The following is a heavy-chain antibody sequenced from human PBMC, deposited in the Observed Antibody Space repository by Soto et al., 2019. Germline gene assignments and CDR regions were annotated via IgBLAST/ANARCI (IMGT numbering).Heavy chain of an antibody. D-gene: IGHD1-26*01. J-gene: IGHJ4*02. V-gene: IGHV3-30*03. CDR3: ARPPAAKEWDRLLRVPLDS. Sequence: QVQLVESGGGVVQPGRSLGLSCATSGFTFSIYGMHWVRQAPGKGLEWVAVIAHDGNNKYYGDSVKGRFTISRDNSKNTLYLQMNSLRADDTAVYYWARPPAAKEWDRLLRVPLDSWGQGTPVTVSS. CDR2: IAHDGNNK. CDR1: GFTFSIYG.